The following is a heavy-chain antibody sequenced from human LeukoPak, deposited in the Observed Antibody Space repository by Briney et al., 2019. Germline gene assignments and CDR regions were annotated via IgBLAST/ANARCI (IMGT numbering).Heavy chain of an antibody. CDR1: GGTFSSYA. CDR2: IIPILGTA. J-gene: IGHJ5*02. V-gene: IGHV1-69*04. Sequence: SVKVSCKASGGTFSSYAISWVRQAPGQGLEWMGRIIPILGTANYAQKFQGRVTIIADKSTSTAYMELSSLRSEDTAVYYCARARSPSSGYLLRGHNWFDPWSQGTLVTVSS. CDR3: ARARSPSSGYLLRGHNWFDP. D-gene: IGHD3-22*01.